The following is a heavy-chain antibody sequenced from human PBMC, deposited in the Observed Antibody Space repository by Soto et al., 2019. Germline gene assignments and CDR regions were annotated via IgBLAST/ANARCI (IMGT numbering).Heavy chain of an antibody. V-gene: IGHV4-61*08. J-gene: IGHJ5*02. CDR1: GGSISSGGYY. Sequence: SETLCLTCTVSGGSISSGGYYWSWIRQHPGKGLEWIGYIYYSGSINYNPSLKSRVTISLDTSKNQFSLKLSSVTAADTAVYYCAREHYSRKFDPWGQGTLGTVSS. CDR2: IYYSGSI. CDR3: AREHYSRKFDP. D-gene: IGHD6-13*01.